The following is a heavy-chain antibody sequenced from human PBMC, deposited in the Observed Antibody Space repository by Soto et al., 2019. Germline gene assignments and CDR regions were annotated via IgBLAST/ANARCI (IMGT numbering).Heavy chain of an antibody. Sequence: SETLSLTCTVSGGSISSGGYYWSWIRQHPGKGLEWIGYIYYSGSTYYNPSLKSRVTISVDTSKNQFSLKLSSVTAADTALYYCARVPGVLRYFDWLLPTDYWGQGTLVTVSS. J-gene: IGHJ4*02. CDR2: IYYSGST. CDR1: GGSISSGGYY. V-gene: IGHV4-31*03. CDR3: ARVPGVLRYFDWLLPTDY. D-gene: IGHD3-9*01.